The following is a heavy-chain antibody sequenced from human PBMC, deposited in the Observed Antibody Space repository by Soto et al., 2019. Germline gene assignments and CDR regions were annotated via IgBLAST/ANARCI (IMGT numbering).Heavy chain of an antibody. CDR2: INHSGST. Sequence: PSEILSLTCAVYGGSFSGYYWSWIRQPPGKGLEWIGEINHSGSTNYNPSLKSRVTISVDTSKNQFSLKLSSVTAADTAVYYCARGYYDILTGYPFWGQGTLVTVSS. CDR1: GGSFSGYY. V-gene: IGHV4-34*01. D-gene: IGHD3-9*01. J-gene: IGHJ4*02. CDR3: ARGYYDILTGYPF.